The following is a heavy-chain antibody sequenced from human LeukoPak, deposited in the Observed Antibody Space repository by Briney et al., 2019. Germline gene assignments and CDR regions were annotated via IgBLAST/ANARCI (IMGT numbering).Heavy chain of an antibody. CDR2: IYYSGST. V-gene: IGHV4-39*01. CDR3: ARRELGSYFDY. D-gene: IGHD7-27*01. J-gene: IGHJ4*02. Sequence: SETLSLTCSVSDGSINSYYWGWIRQPPGKGLEWIGSIYYSGSTYYNPSLKSRVTISVDTSKNQFSLKLSSVTAADTAVYYCARRELGSYFDYWGQGTLVTVSS. CDR1: DGSINSYY.